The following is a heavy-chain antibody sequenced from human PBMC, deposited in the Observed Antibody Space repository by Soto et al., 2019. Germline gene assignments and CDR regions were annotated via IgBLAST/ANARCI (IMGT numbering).Heavy chain of an antibody. J-gene: IGHJ5*02. CDR3: VRRHVSATGIDWFDP. D-gene: IGHD6-13*01. CDR2: INAANGDT. CDR1: GYTFTSYG. Sequence: DSVQVSCKASGYTFTSYGIHWVRQAPGQRLEWMGWINAANGDTKYSPKFQGRVTITRDTSASTAYMELSSLRSEDTAVYYCVRRHVSATGIDWFDPWGQGNLVTVAS. V-gene: IGHV1-3*01.